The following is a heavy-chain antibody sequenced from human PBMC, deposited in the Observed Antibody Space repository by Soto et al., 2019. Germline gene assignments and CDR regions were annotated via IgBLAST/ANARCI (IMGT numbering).Heavy chain of an antibody. V-gene: IGHV4-34*01. CDR2: INYSGST. CDR3: ARAISSSPSPGLNWFDP. Sequence: SETLSLTCAVFGGSFSGYYCNWIRQPPGKGLEWIGTINYSGSTNYNPSLKSRVTISVDTSKNQFSLKLSSVTAADTAVYYCARAISSSPSPGLNWFDPWGQGTLVTVPS. J-gene: IGHJ5*02. D-gene: IGHD6-6*01. CDR1: GGSFSGYY.